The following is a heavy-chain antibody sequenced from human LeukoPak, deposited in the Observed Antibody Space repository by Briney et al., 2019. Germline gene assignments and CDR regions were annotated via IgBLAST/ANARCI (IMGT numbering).Heavy chain of an antibody. D-gene: IGHD3-22*01. CDR3: ATLDYYDSRGAFAY. V-gene: IGHV5-51*01. CDR2: IYPSDSDT. J-gene: IGHJ4*02. Sequence: GESLQISCKGSGYSLTNYWIAWVRQMSGKGLEWMGIIYPSDSDTKYSPSFRGQIVISADKSISTAYLQWSSLTASDTAMYYCATLDYYDSRGAFAYWGQGTLVTVSS. CDR1: GYSLTNYW.